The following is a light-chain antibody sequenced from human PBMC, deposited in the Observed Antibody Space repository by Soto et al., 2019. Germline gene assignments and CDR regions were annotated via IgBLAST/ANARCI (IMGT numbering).Light chain of an antibody. V-gene: IGKV3-11*01. CDR2: DTF. J-gene: IGKJ5*01. CDR1: QSVSTL. CDR3: QQRARWPMP. Sequence: EVVLTQSPATLSMSPGERVTLSCRASQSVSTLVAWYQHKPGQAPRPVIYDTFKRAPGVPARFSGGGSGTDFSLTISSLEPEDFAVYYCQQRARWPMPFGQGTRLEIK.